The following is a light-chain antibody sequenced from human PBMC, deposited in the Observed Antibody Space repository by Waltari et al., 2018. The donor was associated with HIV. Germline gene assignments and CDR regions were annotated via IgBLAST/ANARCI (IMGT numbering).Light chain of an antibody. CDR1: QSLLHSNGYNY. CDR2: LGS. Sequence: DIVMTQSPLSLPVTPGEPASISCRSSQSLLHSNGYNYFDWYLQKPGQSPQLLIYLGSNRASGVPDRFSGSGSGTDFTLKISRVEAEDVGVYYCMQALQTVYTFGQGTKLEIK. J-gene: IGKJ2*01. CDR3: MQALQTVYT. V-gene: IGKV2-28*01.